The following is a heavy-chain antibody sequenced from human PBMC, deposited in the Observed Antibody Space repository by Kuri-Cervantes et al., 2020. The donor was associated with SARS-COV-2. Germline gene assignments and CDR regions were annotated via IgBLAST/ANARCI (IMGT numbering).Heavy chain of an antibody. Sequence: GGSLRLSCAASGFTFSSYAMHWVRQAPGKGLEWVAVISYDGSNKYYADSVKGRFTISRDNSKNTLYLQMNSLRAEDTAVYYCARGGEPPYWYFDLWGRGTLVTVSS. CDR2: ISYDGSNK. D-gene: IGHD1-14*01. V-gene: IGHV3-30-3*01. CDR1: GFTFSSYA. J-gene: IGHJ2*01. CDR3: ARGGEPPYWYFDL.